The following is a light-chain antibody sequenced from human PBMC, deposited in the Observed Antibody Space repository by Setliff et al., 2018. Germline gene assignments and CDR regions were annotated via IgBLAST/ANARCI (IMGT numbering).Light chain of an antibody. CDR2: GVS. CDR3: TAYTSGTTYV. CDR1: SSDVGSYDL. Sequence: QSVLTQPASVSGSPGQSITTACSGTSSDVGSYDLVSWYQQHPGKAPKLIIYGVSNRPSGVSSRFSGSKSGNTASLTISGLQTEDEADYYCTAYTSGTTYVFGTGTKGTVL. V-gene: IGLV2-14*03. J-gene: IGLJ1*01.